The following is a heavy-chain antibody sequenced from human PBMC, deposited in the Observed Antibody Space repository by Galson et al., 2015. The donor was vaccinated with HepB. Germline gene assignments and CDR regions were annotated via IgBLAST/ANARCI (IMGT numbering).Heavy chain of an antibody. V-gene: IGHV3-30-3*01. D-gene: IGHD3-10*01. CDR3: ARGDPAMVRGALHDYGMDV. J-gene: IGHJ6*02. CDR2: ISYDGSNK. Sequence: SLRLSCAASGFTFSSYAMHWVRQAPGKGLEWVAVISYDGSNKYYADSVKGRFTISRDNSKNTLYLQMNSLRAEDTAVYYCARGDPAMVRGALHDYGMDVWGRGTTVTVSS. CDR1: GFTFSSYA.